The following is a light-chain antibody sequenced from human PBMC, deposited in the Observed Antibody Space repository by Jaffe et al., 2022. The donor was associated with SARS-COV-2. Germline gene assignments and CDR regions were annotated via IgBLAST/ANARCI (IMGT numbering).Light chain of an antibody. Sequence: EIVMTQSPATLSVSPGERATLSCRASQSVSSNLAWYQQKPGQAPRLLIYGASTRATGIPARFSGSGSGTDFTLTISSLQSEDFAVYYCQQYNDWPRTFGQGTKLDI. CDR1: QSVSSN. V-gene: IGKV3-15*01. CDR3: QQYNDWPRT. J-gene: IGKJ2*02. CDR2: GAS.